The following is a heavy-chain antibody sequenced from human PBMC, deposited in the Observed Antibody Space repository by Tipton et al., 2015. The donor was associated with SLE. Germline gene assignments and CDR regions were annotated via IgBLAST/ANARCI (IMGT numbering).Heavy chain of an antibody. J-gene: IGHJ4*02. CDR2: INYGGIT. CDR1: GGSLNSGAYF. V-gene: IGHV4-39*07. Sequence: TLSLTCSVSGGSLNSGAYFWGWIRQPPGKGLEWIGTINYGGITYYNPSLKSRVTISIDTSKNQFSLKMSSVTAADTAVYYCATDRNDYWGQGTLVTVSS. CDR3: ATDRNDY.